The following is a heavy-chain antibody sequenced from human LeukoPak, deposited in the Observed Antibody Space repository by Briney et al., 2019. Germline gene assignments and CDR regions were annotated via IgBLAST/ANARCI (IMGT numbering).Heavy chain of an antibody. J-gene: IGHJ4*02. CDR2: IKQDGSEK. CDR3: ARETDDSSVDY. V-gene: IGHV3-7*01. Sequence: GGSLRLSCAASGFTFSSYGMSWVRQAPGKGLEWVANIKQDGSEKYYVDSVKGRFTISRDNAKNSLYLQMNSLRAEDTAVYYCARETDDSSVDYWGQGTLVTVSS. D-gene: IGHD3-22*01. CDR1: GFTFSSYG.